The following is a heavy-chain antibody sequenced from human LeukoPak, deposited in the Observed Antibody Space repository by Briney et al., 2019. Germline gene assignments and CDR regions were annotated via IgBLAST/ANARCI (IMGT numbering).Heavy chain of an antibody. CDR2: IWYDGSNK. D-gene: IGHD3-10*01. CDR3: ARSGVLLWFGELSPPDY. Sequence: PGGPLRLSCAASGFTFSSYGMHWVRQAPGKGLEWVAVIWYDGSNKYYADSVKGRFTISRDNSKNTLYLQMNSPRAEDTAVYYCARSGVLLWFGELSPPDYWGQGTLVTVSS. CDR1: GFTFSSYG. J-gene: IGHJ4*02. V-gene: IGHV3-33*01.